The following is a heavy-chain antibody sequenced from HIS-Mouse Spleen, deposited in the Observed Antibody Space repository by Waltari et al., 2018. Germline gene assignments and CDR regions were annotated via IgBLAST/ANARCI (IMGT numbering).Heavy chain of an antibody. D-gene: IGHD6-13*01. J-gene: IGHJ2*01. V-gene: IGHV4-39*07. CDR2: IYYSCSP. CDR1: GGSISSSSYY. CDR3: AREIPYSSSWYDWYFDL. Sequence: QLQLQESGPGLVKPSETLSLTCTVSGGSISSSSYYWGWIRQPPGQGLEWIGSIYYSCSPYYNPSRKSRVTISVDTSKNQFSLKLSSVTAADTAVYYCAREIPYSSSWYDWYFDLWGRGTLVTVSS.